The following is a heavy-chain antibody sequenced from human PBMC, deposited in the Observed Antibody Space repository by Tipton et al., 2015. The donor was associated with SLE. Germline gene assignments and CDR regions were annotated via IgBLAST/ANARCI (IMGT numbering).Heavy chain of an antibody. Sequence: SLRLSCAASGFTFTAYTMNWIRQAPGKGLEWVSSISSSRTSIYYSDSVKGRFTVSRDNTENSLYLQMNSLRAEDTAVYYCAKRQDWYFDLWGRGTLVTVSS. V-gene: IGHV3-21*04. CDR1: GFTFTAYT. CDR2: ISSSRTSI. CDR3: AKRQDWYFDL. J-gene: IGHJ2*01.